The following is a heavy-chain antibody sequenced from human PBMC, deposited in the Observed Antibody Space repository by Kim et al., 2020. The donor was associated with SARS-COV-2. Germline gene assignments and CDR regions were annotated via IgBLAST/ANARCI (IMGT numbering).Heavy chain of an antibody. D-gene: IGHD5-18*01. J-gene: IGHJ6*01. V-gene: IGHV4-59*01. CDR2: IYYSGST. CDR1: GGSISSYY. Sequence: SETLSLTCTVSGGSISSYYWSWIRQPPGKGLEWIGYIYYSGSTNYNPSLKSRVTISVDTSKNQFSLKLSSVTAADTAAYCCARDGTSYSYGPLHGMDVWG. CDR3: ARDGTSYSYGPLHGMDV.